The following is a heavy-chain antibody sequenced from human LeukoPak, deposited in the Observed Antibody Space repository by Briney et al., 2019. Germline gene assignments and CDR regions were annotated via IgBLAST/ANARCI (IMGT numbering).Heavy chain of an antibody. V-gene: IGHV1-24*01. J-gene: IGHJ6*03. CDR2: FDPEDGET. CDR1: GYSLTELS. D-gene: IGHD2-2*01. CDR3: ATARIVVVPAANHRGIDYYYYMDV. Sequence: ASVKVSCKVSGYSLTELSMHWVRQAPGKGLEWMGGFDPEDGETIYAQKFQGRVTMTEDTSTDTAYMELSSLRSEDTAVYYCATARIVVVPAANHRGIDYYYYMDVWGKGTTVTVSS.